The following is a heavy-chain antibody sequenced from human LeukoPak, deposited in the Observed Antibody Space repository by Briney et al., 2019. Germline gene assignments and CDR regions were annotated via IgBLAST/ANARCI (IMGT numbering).Heavy chain of an antibody. Sequence: GGSLRLSCAASGFTFSSYGMHWVRQAPGKGLEWVAFIRNDGGNKYYADSVKVRFTISRDNSKNTLYVQMNSLRAEDTAVYYCAKGFGYSSSWYEGSIYFDYWGQGTLVTVSS. J-gene: IGHJ4*02. V-gene: IGHV3-30*02. CDR3: AKGFGYSSSWYEGSIYFDY. CDR2: IRNDGGNK. CDR1: GFTFSSYG. D-gene: IGHD6-13*01.